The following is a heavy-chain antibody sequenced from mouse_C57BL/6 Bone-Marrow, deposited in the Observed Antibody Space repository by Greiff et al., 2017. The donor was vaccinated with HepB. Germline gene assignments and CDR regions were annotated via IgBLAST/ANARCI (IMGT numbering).Heavy chain of an antibody. Sequence: ESGPGLVKPSQSLSLTCSVTGYSITSGYYWNWIRQFPGNKLEWMGYISYDGSNNYNPSLKNRISFTRDTSENQIFLKFNSVTTEDTATYYCARDQAEGGRWLPPYCYAMDYWGQGTSVTVSS. CDR3: ARDQAEGGRWLPPYCYAMDY. J-gene: IGHJ4*01. D-gene: IGHD2-3*01. CDR2: ISYDGSN. V-gene: IGHV3-6*01. CDR1: GYSITSGYY.